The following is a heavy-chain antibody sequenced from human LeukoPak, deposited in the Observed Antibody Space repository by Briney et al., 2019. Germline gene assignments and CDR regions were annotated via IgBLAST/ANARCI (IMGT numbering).Heavy chain of an antibody. CDR1: GFTFSSYA. CDR2: ISGSGGST. CDR3: AKDRPITMVRGIFDY. D-gene: IGHD3-10*01. V-gene: IGHV3-23*01. Sequence: GVLRLSCAASGFTFSSYAMSWVRQAPGKGLEWVSAISGSGGSTYYADSVKGRFTISRDNSKNTLYLQMNSLRAEDTAVYYCAKDRPITMVRGIFDYWGQGTLVTVSS. J-gene: IGHJ4*02.